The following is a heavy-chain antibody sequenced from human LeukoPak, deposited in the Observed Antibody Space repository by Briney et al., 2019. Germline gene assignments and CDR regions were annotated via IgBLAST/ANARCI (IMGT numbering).Heavy chain of an antibody. J-gene: IGHJ5*02. CDR1: GFTVYNNF. Sequence: GGSLRLSCAVSGFTVYNNFMHWVRQVPGKGLQWVSLIYSNGDTRYAGSVKGRFTISRDKSTNALYLQMNGLRAEDTAFYYCATRSVSAPTWGQGILVTVSS. CDR2: IYSNGDT. V-gene: IGHV3-53*01. D-gene: IGHD6-19*01. CDR3: ATRSVSAPT.